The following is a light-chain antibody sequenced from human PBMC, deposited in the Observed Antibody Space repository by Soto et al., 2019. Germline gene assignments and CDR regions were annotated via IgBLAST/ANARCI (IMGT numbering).Light chain of an antibody. CDR2: EVT. V-gene: IGLV2-8*01. J-gene: IGLJ1*01. CDR1: SSDVGIYNY. CDR3: ASYAGSNKV. Sequence: QSALTQPASVSGSPGQSITISCTGTSSDVGIYNYVSWYQQHPGKAPKLMIYEVTKRPSGVPDRFSGSKSGNTASLTVSGLLAEDEADYYCASYAGSNKVFGTGTKLTVL.